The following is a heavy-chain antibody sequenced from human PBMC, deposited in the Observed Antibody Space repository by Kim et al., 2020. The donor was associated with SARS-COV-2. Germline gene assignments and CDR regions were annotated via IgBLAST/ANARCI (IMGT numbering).Heavy chain of an antibody. CDR2: ISSSSSYI. V-gene: IGHV3-21*01. CDR3: ARDGTRDPYEGPDAFDI. J-gene: IGHJ3*02. Sequence: GGSLRLSCAASGFTFSSYSMNWVRQAPGKGLEWVSSISSSSSYIYYADSVKGRFTISRDNAKNSLYLQMNSLRAEDTAVYYCARDGTRDPYEGPDAFDICGPGTMVTASS. D-gene: IGHD1-7*01. CDR1: GFTFSSYS.